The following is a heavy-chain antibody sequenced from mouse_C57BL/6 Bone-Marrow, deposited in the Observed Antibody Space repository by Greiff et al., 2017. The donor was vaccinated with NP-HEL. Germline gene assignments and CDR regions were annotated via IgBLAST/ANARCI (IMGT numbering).Heavy chain of an antibody. J-gene: IGHJ3*01. Sequence: QVQLKESGPGLVQPSQSLSITCTVSGFSLTSYGVHWVRQSPGKGLEWLGVIWRGGSTDYNAAFMSRLSITNDNSKSQVFFKMNSLQADDTAIYYCAKKGSRGAYWGQGTLVTVSA. D-gene: IGHD1-1*01. CDR3: AKKGSRGAY. CDR1: GFSLTSYG. V-gene: IGHV2-5*01. CDR2: IWRGGST.